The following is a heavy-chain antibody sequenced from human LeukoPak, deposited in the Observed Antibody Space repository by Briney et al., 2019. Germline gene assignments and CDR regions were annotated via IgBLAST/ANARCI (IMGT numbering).Heavy chain of an antibody. CDR3: ARGGAVAGSLDY. CDR2: INHSGST. D-gene: IGHD6-19*01. J-gene: IGHJ4*02. Sequence: SETLSLTCAVYGGSFSGYYWSWIRQPPGKGLEWIGEINHSGSTNYNPSLKSRVTISVDTSKNQFSLKLSSVTAADTAVYYYARGGAVAGSLDYWGQGTLVTVSS. CDR1: GGSFSGYY. V-gene: IGHV4-34*01.